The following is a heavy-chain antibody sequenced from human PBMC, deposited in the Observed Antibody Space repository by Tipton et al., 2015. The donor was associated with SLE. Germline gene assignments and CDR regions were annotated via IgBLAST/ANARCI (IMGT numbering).Heavy chain of an antibody. CDR3: ARDIVVVVAAYLGAFDI. Sequence: TLSLTCTVSGGSVSSGSYYWSWIRQPPGKGLEWIGEINHSGSTNYNPSLKSRVTISVDTSKNQFSLKLSSVTAADTAVYYCARDIVVVVAAYLGAFDIWGQGTLVTVSS. V-gene: IGHV4-61*01. CDR2: INHSGST. CDR1: GGSVSSGSYY. J-gene: IGHJ3*02. D-gene: IGHD2-15*01.